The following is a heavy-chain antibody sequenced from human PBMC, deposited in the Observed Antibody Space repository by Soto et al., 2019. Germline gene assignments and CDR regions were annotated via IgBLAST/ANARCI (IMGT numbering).Heavy chain of an antibody. D-gene: IGHD4-17*01. CDR1: GYTFTSYD. J-gene: IGHJ4*02. CDR2: MNPNSGNT. V-gene: IGHV1-8*01. CDR3: ARPSNGDGDRY. Sequence: QVQLVQSGAEVKKPGASVKVSCKASGYTFTSYDINWVRQAPGQGLEWMGWMNPNSGNTGYAQKFQGRVTMTRKTSISRAYMALRSMRAEDAAGYYRARPSNGDGDRYWGQGPLVPASS.